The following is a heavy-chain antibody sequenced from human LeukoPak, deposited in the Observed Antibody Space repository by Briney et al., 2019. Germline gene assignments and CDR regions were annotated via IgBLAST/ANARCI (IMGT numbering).Heavy chain of an antibody. D-gene: IGHD4-17*01. CDR3: ARSGGWAYGDYDGFIAFDI. J-gene: IGHJ3*02. CDR1: GYTFTNHG. CDR2: ISTYNGST. Sequence: ASVKVSCKASGYTFTNHGISWVRQALGQGLEWMGWISTYNGSTNYAQKLQGRVTMTTDTSTSTAYMELRSLRSDDTAVYYCARSGGWAYGDYDGFIAFDIWGQGTMVTVSS. V-gene: IGHV1-18*01.